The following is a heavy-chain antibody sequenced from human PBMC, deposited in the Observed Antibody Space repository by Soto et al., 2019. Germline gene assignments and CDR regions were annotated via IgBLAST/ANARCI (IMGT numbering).Heavy chain of an antibody. CDR2: VTHSGTA. Sequence: PSLTCAVSGGSIDSCAFSLSWIRQPPGKGLEWIGYVTHSGTAYSIPSLNGRLTLSVDSSQTQFSLKLTSVTAADSAFYYCARIHWAQSSLDYWGRGLLVTVSS. J-gene: IGHJ4*02. D-gene: IGHD6-19*01. CDR3: ARIHWAQSSLDY. CDR1: GGSIDSCAFS. V-gene: IGHV4-30-2*01.